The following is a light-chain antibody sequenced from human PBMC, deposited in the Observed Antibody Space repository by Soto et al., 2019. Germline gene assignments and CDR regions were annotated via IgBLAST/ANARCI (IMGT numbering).Light chain of an antibody. CDR3: QTWGTGSWV. Sequence: QLVLTQSASASASMGASVKLTCTLSSGHSSYAIAWHQQQPEKGPRYLMKLNSDGSHSKGDGIPDRFSGSSSGAERYLTISILQSEDEADYYCQTWGTGSWVFGGGTKLTV. CDR2: LNSDGSH. CDR1: SGHSSYA. J-gene: IGLJ3*02. V-gene: IGLV4-69*01.